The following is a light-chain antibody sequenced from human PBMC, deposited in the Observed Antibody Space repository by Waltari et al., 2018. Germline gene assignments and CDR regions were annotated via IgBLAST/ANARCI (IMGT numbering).Light chain of an antibody. V-gene: IGLV1-44*01. Sequence: QSVLTQPPSASGTPGQRVTISCSGRSSNIGRNTVNWYQQRPGTAPKLLIYSNNQRPSGVPDRFSGSKSGTSASLAISGLQSEDEADYYCAAWDDSLNGRVFGGGTKLTVL. CDR2: SNN. J-gene: IGLJ3*02. CDR3: AAWDDSLNGRV. CDR1: SSNIGRNT.